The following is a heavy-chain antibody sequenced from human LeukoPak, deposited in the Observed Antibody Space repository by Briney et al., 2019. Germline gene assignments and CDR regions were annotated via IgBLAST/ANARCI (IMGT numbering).Heavy chain of an antibody. CDR1: GYTFTGYY. CDR3: ARGVGKRDRTSFDY. J-gene: IGHJ4*02. D-gene: IGHD1-1*01. Sequence: GASVKVSCKASGYTFTGYYMHWVRQATGQGLEWMGWINPNSGGTNYAQKFQGRVTMTRDTSISTAYMELSRLRSDDTAVYYCARGVGKRDRTSFDYWGQGTLVTVSS. CDR2: INPNSGGT. V-gene: IGHV1-2*02.